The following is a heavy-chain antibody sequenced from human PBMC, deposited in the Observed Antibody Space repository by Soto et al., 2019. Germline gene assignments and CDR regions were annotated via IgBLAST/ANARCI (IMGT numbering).Heavy chain of an antibody. D-gene: IGHD5-18*01. Sequence: GGSLRLSCAASGFTFSSYSMNWVRQAPGKGPEWVSSISSSSSYIYYADSVKGRFTISRDNAKNSLYLQMNSLRAEDTAVYYCARAPAFVDTAMVSWFDPWGQGTLVTVSS. CDR1: GFTFSSYS. CDR2: ISSSSSYI. CDR3: ARAPAFVDTAMVSWFDP. J-gene: IGHJ5*02. V-gene: IGHV3-21*01.